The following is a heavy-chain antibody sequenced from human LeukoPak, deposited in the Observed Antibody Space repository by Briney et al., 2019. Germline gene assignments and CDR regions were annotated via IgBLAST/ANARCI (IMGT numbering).Heavy chain of an antibody. J-gene: IGHJ3*01. CDR3: AKDRSCTGSSCNVGS. Sequence: GGSLRLSCAASGFTFSSFAMSWVRQAPGKGLEWVSAISGSGGSTYYADSVEGRFTISRDNSKNTLFMQMNSLRAEDTAVYYCAKDRSCTGSSCNVGSWGQGTMVTVSS. CDR2: ISGSGGST. V-gene: IGHV3-23*01. D-gene: IGHD2-2*01. CDR1: GFTFSSFA.